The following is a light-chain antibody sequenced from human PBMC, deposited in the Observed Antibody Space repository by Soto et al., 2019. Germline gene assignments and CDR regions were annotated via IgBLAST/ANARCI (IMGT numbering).Light chain of an antibody. CDR2: DAS. Sequence: DIQMTQSPSTLSASVGDRVTITCRASQSITNWLAWYQQKPGKAPKLLIYDASSLESGVPSRFSGGGFGTEFTLTINSLQPDDFATYYCQQYNTYSTFGQGTKVDI. V-gene: IGKV1-5*01. CDR1: QSITNW. CDR3: QQYNTYST. J-gene: IGKJ1*01.